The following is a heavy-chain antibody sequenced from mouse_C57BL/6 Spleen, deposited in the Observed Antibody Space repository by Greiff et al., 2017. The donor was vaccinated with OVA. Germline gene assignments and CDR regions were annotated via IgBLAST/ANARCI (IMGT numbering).Heavy chain of an antibody. Sequence: QVQLKQSGAELVRPGASVTLSCKASGYTFTDYEMHWVKQTPVHGLEWIGAIDPETGGTAYNQKFKGKAILTADKSSSTAYMELRSLTSEDSAVYYCTRQGYSNLGYYFDYWGQGTTLTVSS. J-gene: IGHJ2*01. CDR3: TRQGYSNLGYYFDY. CDR1: GYTFTDYE. V-gene: IGHV1-15*01. D-gene: IGHD2-5*01. CDR2: IDPETGGT.